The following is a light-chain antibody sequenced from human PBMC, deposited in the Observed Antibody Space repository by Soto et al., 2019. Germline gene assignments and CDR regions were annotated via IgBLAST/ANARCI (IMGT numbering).Light chain of an antibody. CDR3: QQYNEWPLT. CDR2: GAS. Sequence: EIVMTQSPATLSVSPGERATLSCRASQSVSSYLGWYQQKPGQAPRLLIYGASTRASDIPARFSGSGSGTEFTLTISSLQSEDFAVYYCQQYNEWPLTFGGGTKVEIE. J-gene: IGKJ4*01. CDR1: QSVSSY. V-gene: IGKV3-15*01.